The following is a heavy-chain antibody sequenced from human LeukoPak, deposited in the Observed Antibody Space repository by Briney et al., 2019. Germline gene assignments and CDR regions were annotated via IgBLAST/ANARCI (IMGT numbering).Heavy chain of an antibody. D-gene: IGHD2-15*01. Sequence: GGSLRLSCAASGFTFSDYNMRWIRQAPGKGLEWVSSISRSGSTKYYADSVKGRCTISRDNAKHSLYLQMNSLRAEDTAVYYCARDGIVVVVAAYFDYWGQGTLVTVSS. CDR1: GFTFSDYN. CDR2: ISRSGSTK. J-gene: IGHJ4*02. V-gene: IGHV3-11*04. CDR3: ARDGIVVVVAAYFDY.